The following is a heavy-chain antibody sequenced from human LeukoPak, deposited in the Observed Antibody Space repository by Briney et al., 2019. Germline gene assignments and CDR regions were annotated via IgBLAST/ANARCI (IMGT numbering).Heavy chain of an antibody. Sequence: SETLSLTCTVSGGSISSYYWSWIRQPPGKGLEWIGYIYYSGSTNYNPSLKSRVTISVDTSKNQFSLKLSSVTAADTAVYYCARERAIAAAGNWYFDLWGRGTLVTVSS. CDR2: IYYSGST. CDR1: GGSISSYY. V-gene: IGHV4-59*01. CDR3: ARERAIAAAGNWYFDL. J-gene: IGHJ2*01. D-gene: IGHD6-13*01.